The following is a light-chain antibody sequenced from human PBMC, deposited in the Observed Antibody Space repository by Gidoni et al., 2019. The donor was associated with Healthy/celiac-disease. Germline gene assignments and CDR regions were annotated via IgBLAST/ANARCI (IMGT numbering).Light chain of an antibody. CDR1: QGVLYSANNKNY. Sequence: DIVMTQSRDHLAVPLVERATINCKSSQGVLYSANNKNYLAWYQQKPGQPPKLLIYWASTRESGVPDRFSGSGSGTDFTLTISSLQAEDVAVYYCQQYYSTPPAFGGGTKVEIK. CDR3: QQYYSTPPA. V-gene: IGKV4-1*01. J-gene: IGKJ4*01. CDR2: WAS.